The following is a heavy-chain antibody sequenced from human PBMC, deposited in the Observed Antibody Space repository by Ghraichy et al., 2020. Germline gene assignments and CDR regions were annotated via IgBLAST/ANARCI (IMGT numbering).Heavy chain of an antibody. V-gene: IGHV4-31*03. Sequence: SETLSLTCSVSGGSISSGGYYWSWIRQHPGKGLEWIGYMYYSGNIYYNPSLKSRLTISVDTSKNQFSLKMTSVTAADTAVYYCAGAYCRVDCPLDYWGEGTLVTVSS. D-gene: IGHD2-21*02. CDR3: AGAYCRVDCPLDY. CDR2: MYYSGNI. CDR1: GGSISSGGYY. J-gene: IGHJ4*02.